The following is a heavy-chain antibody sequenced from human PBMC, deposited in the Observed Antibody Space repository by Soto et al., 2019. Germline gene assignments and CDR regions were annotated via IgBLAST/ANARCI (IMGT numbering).Heavy chain of an antibody. CDR1: GYTFTGYY. CDR2: INPNSGGT. Sequence: ASVKVSFKASGYTFTGYYMHWLRQAPGQGLEWMGWINPNSGGTNYAQKFQGWVTMTRDTSISTAYMELSRLRSDDTAVYYCARVSGYCSSCGMDVWGQGTTVTVSS. V-gene: IGHV1-2*04. D-gene: IGHD2-2*01. J-gene: IGHJ6*02. CDR3: ARVSGYCSSCGMDV.